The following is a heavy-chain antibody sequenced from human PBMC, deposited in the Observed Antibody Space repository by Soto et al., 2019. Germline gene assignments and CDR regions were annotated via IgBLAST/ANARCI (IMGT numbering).Heavy chain of an antibody. CDR2: MFTSGST. V-gene: IGHV4-4*07. CDR1: GTSISNFY. Sequence: SETLSLTCTVSGTSISNFYWSWIRQPAGKGLEWIGRMFTSGSTNYNPSLKSRVTISVDTSKNQFSLKLSSVTAADTAVYYCARGLRYYRYYYYYGMDVWGQGTTVTVSS. CDR3: ARGLRYYRYYYYYGMDV. J-gene: IGHJ6*02. D-gene: IGHD2-15*01.